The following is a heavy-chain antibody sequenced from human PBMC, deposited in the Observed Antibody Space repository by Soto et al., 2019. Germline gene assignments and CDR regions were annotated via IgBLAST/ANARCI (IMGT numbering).Heavy chain of an antibody. J-gene: IGHJ4*02. D-gene: IGHD5-12*01. CDR1: GGSISSSSYY. CDR2: IYYSGST. V-gene: IGHV4-39*01. Sequence: QLLESGPGLVKPSETLSLTCTVSGGSISSSSYYWGWIRQPPGKGLEWIGSIYYSGSTYYNPSLKSRVTISVDTSKNQFSLKLSSVTAADTAVYYCASSSREDIGFDYWGQGTLVTVSS. CDR3: ASSSREDIGFDY.